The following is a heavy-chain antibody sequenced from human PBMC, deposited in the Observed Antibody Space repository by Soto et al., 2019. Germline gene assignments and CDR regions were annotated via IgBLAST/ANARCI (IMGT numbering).Heavy chain of an antibody. CDR1: GFTFRRNG. CDR3: AKDVWNDVHATDGFDV. CDR2: ISYDGIQK. Sequence: QVQLMASGGGVVQPGGSLKLSCAASGFTFRRNGMHWVRQAPGKGLEWLTIISYDGIQKFYTESVKGRFTITRDNSKNMVFLQMNSLRAEDTAVYYCAKDVWNDVHATDGFDVWGQGTMVTVSS. V-gene: IGHV3-30*18. J-gene: IGHJ3*01. D-gene: IGHD1-1*01.